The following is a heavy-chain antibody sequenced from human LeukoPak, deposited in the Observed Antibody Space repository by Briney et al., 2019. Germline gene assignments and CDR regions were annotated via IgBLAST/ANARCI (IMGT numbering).Heavy chain of an antibody. CDR2: VYYIDNT. CDR3: ARTQSQSGSYRYYFGY. CDR1: GASVGSAGYY. V-gene: IGHV4-61*08. D-gene: IGHD1-26*01. Sequence: PSETLSLTCTVSGASVGSAGYYWSWIRQPPGGGLEWIGYVYYIDNTNYNPSLKSRVTMSVNPSENQFSLKLNSVTAADTAIYYCARTQSQSGSYRYYFGYWGQGTLVTVSS. J-gene: IGHJ4*02.